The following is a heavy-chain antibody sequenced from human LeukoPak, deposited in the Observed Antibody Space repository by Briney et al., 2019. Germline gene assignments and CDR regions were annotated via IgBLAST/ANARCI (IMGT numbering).Heavy chain of an antibody. V-gene: IGHV5-51*01. J-gene: IGHJ5*02. CDR3: ARPDTAPFDP. D-gene: IGHD5-18*01. CDR1: GYIVTSYW. Sequence: GESLKISCKGSGYIVTSYWSGWVRQMPGKGREGMVIIYPGDSDTRYSPSFQAQVTISADKSISTAYLQWSSLKASATAMYSCARPDTAPFDPWGQGTLVTVSS. CDR2: IYPGDSDT.